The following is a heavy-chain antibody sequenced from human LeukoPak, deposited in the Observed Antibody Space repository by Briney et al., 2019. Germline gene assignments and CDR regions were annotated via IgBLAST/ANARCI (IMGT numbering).Heavy chain of an antibody. J-gene: IGHJ4*02. CDR2: ILHSGST. Sequence: PSQTLSLTCAVSGVSITSDTYYWSWIRQPPGKGLEWIGYILHSGSTYHNPSLKSRVTILVGTSKNQFSLKLSSMTAADTAVYFCARTRDFWSAYFDYWGQGILVTVSS. D-gene: IGHD3-3*01. V-gene: IGHV4-30-2*01. CDR1: GVSITSDTYY. CDR3: ARTRDFWSAYFDY.